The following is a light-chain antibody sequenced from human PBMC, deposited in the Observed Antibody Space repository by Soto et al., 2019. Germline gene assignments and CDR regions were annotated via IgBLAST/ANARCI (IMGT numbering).Light chain of an antibody. J-gene: IGKJ1*01. CDR1: QSVSSSY. V-gene: IGKV3-20*01. CDR3: QQYGSSPWT. Sequence: EIVLTQSPGTLSLSPGERATLSCRASQSVSSSYLGWYQQKPGQAPRLLIYGASSRATGIPGRFSGSGSGTDFTLTISRLEPEDFAVYYCQQYGSSPWTFGQGTTVDIK. CDR2: GAS.